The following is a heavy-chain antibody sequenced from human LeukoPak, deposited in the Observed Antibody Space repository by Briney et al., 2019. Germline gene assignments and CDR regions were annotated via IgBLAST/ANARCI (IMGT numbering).Heavy chain of an antibody. CDR1: GFTFSDYY. Sequence: GGSLRLSCAASGFTFSDYYMSWIRQAPGKGLEWVSYISSSGSTIYYADSVKGRFTISRDNAKNSLYLQMNSLRAEDTAVYYCARTIVVVPAAMNWFDPWGQGTLVTVSS. J-gene: IGHJ5*02. CDR2: ISSSGSTI. V-gene: IGHV3-11*04. D-gene: IGHD2-2*01. CDR3: ARTIVVVPAAMNWFDP.